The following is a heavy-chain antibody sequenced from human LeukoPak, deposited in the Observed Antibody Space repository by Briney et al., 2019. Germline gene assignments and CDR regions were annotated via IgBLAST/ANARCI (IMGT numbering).Heavy chain of an antibody. CDR3: ANYGQQLVPHDY. CDR1: GFTFSSYG. V-gene: IGHV3-30*02. D-gene: IGHD6-6*01. Sequence: PGGSLRLSCAASGFTFSSYGMHWVRQAPGKGLEWVAFIRYDGSNKYYADSVKGRFTISRDNSKNTLYLQMNSLRAEDTAVYYCANYGQQLVPHDYWGQGTLVTVSS. J-gene: IGHJ4*02. CDR2: IRYDGSNK.